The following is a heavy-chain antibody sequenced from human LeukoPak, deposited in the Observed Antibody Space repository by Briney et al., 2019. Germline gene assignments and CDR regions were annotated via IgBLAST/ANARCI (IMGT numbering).Heavy chain of an antibody. CDR3: ARVLRDYGDYIPPGAFDI. CDR2: IYSGGST. CDR1: GFTVSSNY. D-gene: IGHD4-17*01. J-gene: IGHJ3*02. Sequence: GGSLRLSCAASGFTVSSNYMSCVRQAPGKGLEWVSVIYSGGSTYYADSVKGRFTISRDNSKNTLYLQMNSLRAEDTAVYYCARVLRDYGDYIPPGAFDIWGQGTMVTVSS. V-gene: IGHV3-66*01.